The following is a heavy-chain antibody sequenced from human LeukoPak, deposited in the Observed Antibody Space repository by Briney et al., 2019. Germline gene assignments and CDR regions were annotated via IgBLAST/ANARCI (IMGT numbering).Heavy chain of an antibody. Sequence: PGGSLRLSCAASGFTFSNAWMSWVRQAPGKGLEWVGRIKSKTDGGTTDYAAPVKGRFTISRDDSKNTLYLQMNCLKTEDTAVYYCTTISYYDFWSGYYITVDYWGQGTLVTVSS. D-gene: IGHD3-3*01. V-gene: IGHV3-15*01. J-gene: IGHJ4*02. CDR2: IKSKTDGGTT. CDR3: TTISYYDFWSGYYITVDY. CDR1: GFTFSNAW.